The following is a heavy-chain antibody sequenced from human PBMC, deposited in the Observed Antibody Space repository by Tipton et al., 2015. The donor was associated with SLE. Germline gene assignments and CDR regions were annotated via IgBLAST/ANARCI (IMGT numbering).Heavy chain of an antibody. Sequence: QLVQSGAEVKKPGESLRISCQGSGYTFTGHWIGWVRQMPGKGLEWMGIIYPGDSDTRYSPSFQGQVTISVDKSSSTASLQWSSLKASDTAMYYCARHPQLTGAFDIWGHGTMVTVSS. CDR2: IYPGDSDT. D-gene: IGHD3-9*01. V-gene: IGHV5-51*01. CDR1: GYTFTGHW. CDR3: ARHPQLTGAFDI. J-gene: IGHJ3*02.